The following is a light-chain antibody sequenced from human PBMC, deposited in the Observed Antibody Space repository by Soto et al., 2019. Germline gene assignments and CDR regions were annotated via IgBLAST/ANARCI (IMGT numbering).Light chain of an antibody. CDR2: GIS. V-gene: IGKV3-11*01. J-gene: IGKJ2*01. CDR1: QSVSNS. CDR3: QQGSDWPPTYT. Sequence: EMVLTQSPATLSLYPGERVTLSSTASQSVSNSLAWYQQKTGQAPRLPLYGISYRATGGPASLGGSGSGTDFNLSISSLEPEDFASYYRQQGSDWPPTYTFGQRTKLEIK.